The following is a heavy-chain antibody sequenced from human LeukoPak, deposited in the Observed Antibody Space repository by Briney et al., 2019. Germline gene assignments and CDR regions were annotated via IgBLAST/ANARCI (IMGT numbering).Heavy chain of an antibody. J-gene: IGHJ4*02. Sequence: SETLSLTCAVYGGSFSGYYWSWIRQPPGKGLEWIGEINHSGSTNYNPSLKSRITIFVDTSKNQFSLKLTSVTAADTAIYYCASTFCGSCYSFDYWGQGALVTVSS. CDR3: ASTFCGSCYSFDY. V-gene: IGHV4-34*01. CDR2: INHSGST. CDR1: GGSFSGYY. D-gene: IGHD2-15*01.